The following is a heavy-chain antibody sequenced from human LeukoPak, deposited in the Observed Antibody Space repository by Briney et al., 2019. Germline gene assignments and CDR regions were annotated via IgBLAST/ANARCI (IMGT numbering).Heavy chain of an antibody. CDR1: GFTFSSYS. J-gene: IGHJ6*03. CDR2: IKKDGSEK. CDR3: ARCIGYYYMDV. Sequence: PGGSLRLSCAASGFTFSSYSMNWVRQAPGKGLEWVANIKKDGSEKYYVDSGKGRFTISRDNAKNSLYLQMNSLRVEDTAVYYCARCIGYYYMDVWGKGTTVTVSS. V-gene: IGHV3-7*01. D-gene: IGHD3-3*02.